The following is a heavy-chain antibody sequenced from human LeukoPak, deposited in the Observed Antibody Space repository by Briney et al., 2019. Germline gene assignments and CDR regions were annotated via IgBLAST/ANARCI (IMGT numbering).Heavy chain of an antibody. CDR2: ICAYNGNT. D-gene: IGHD6-19*01. CDR1: GYTFTSYG. V-gene: IGHV1-18*01. J-gene: IGHJ4*02. Sequence: ASVKVSCKASGYTFTSYGISWVRQAPGQGLEWMGWICAYNGNTNYAQKLQGRVTMTTDTSTSTAYMELRSLRSDDTAVYYCARDDPRIAVAEAAVHWGQGTLVTVSS. CDR3: ARDDPRIAVAEAAVH.